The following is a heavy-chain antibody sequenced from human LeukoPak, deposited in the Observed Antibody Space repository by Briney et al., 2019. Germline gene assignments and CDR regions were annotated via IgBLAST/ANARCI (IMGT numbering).Heavy chain of an antibody. D-gene: IGHD6-19*01. CDR2: IYHSGNT. Sequence: SETLSLTCTVSGYSISSGYYWGWIRQPPGKGLEWIGSIYHSGNTYYNPSLKSRVTISVDTSKNQFSLKLSSVTAADTAVYYCARSPSSGYYSNWFDPWGQGTLVTVSS. CDR3: ARSPSSGYYSNWFDP. CDR1: GYSISSGYY. J-gene: IGHJ5*02. V-gene: IGHV4-38-2*02.